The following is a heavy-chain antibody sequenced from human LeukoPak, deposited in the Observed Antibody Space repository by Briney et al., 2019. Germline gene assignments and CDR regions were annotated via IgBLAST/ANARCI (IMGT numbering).Heavy chain of an antibody. J-gene: IGHJ6*03. CDR2: ISSSSSTI. CDR3: AHSNSYYYYYMDV. D-gene: IGHD4-11*01. V-gene: IGHV3-48*01. Sequence: GGSLRLSCAASGFTFSSYSMNWVRQAPGKGLEWVSYISSSSSTIYYADSVKGRFTISRDNAKNSLYLQMNSLRAEDTAVYYCAHSNSYYYYYMDVWGKGATVTVSS. CDR1: GFTFSSYS.